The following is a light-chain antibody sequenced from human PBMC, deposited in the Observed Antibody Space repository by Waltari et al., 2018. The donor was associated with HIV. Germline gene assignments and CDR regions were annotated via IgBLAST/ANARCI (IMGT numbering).Light chain of an antibody. Sequence: DVQMTQSPSSLSASVGDRVTITCRASHDIRDYLAWFQQRPGKLPQLLIYDASILQSGVPSRFSGSGSGTEFTLSISSLQPEDFATYYCQNHYTAPYTFGQGTKVEIK. CDR1: HDIRDY. CDR3: QNHYTAPYT. J-gene: IGKJ2*01. V-gene: IGKV1-27*01. CDR2: DAS.